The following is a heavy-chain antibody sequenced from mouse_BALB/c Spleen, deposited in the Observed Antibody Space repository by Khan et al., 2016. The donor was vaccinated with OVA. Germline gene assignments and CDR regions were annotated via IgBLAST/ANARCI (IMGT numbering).Heavy chain of an antibody. CDR2: ISSDGDYT. J-gene: IGHJ3*01. CDR1: GFTFSNYA. Sequence: EVELVESGGGLVKPGGSLKLSCAASGFTFSNYAMSWVRQTPEKRLEWVATISSDGDYTYYPDNVTGRFTITRDNAKNTLYLQMSSLKSEDTAMDYCASSPYGNFAYWGQGTMVTVSA. CDR3: ASSPYGNFAY. V-gene: IGHV5-9-3*01. D-gene: IGHD2-1*01.